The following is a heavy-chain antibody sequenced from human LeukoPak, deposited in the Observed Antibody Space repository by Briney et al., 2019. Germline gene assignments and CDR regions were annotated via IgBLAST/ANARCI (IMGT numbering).Heavy chain of an antibody. CDR2: IYDSGST. CDR1: GVSISIYY. J-gene: IGHJ4*02. Sequence: SETLSFTCTVSGVSISIYYWSWLRQPPGKGLEWIGYIYDSGSTNYNPSLKSRVTISVDTSKNQFSLKLSSVTAADTAVYYCASLTTAEAFDIWGQGTLVTVSS. D-gene: IGHD3-22*01. V-gene: IGHV4-59*01. CDR3: ASLTTAEAFDI.